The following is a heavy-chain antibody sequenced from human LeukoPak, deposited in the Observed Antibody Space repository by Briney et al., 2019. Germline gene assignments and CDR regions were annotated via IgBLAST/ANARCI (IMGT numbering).Heavy chain of an antibody. D-gene: IGHD2-15*01. CDR3: ARDLKDCSGGSCYSGTPGGY. CDR1: GFTFVDYA. V-gene: IGHV3-43*02. J-gene: IGHJ4*02. CDR2: ISGSGTTT. Sequence: GGSLRLSCAASGFTFVDYAMHWVRQPPGKGLEWVPLISGSGTTTYYTDSVKGRFTISRDNSRNSLYLQMNSLRTEDTAFYYCARDLKDCSGGSCYSGTPGGYWGQGTVVIVSS.